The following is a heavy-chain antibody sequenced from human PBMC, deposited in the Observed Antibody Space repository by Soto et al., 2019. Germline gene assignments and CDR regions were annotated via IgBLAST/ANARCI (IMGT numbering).Heavy chain of an antibody. CDR1: GGSISSYY. V-gene: IGHV4-59*08. J-gene: IGHJ5*02. Sequence: SETLSLTCTVSGGSISSYYWSWIRQPPGKGLEWIGYIYYSGSTNYNPSLKSRVTISVDTSKNQFSLKLSSVTAADTAVYYCGRLGLSWFDPWGQGTLVTVSS. CDR3: GRLGLSWFDP. CDR2: IYYSGST.